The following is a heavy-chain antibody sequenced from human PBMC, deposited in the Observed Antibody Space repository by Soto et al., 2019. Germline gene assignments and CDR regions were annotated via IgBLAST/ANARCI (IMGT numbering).Heavy chain of an antibody. CDR2: ISAYNGNT. J-gene: IGHJ4*02. CDR3: ARDLSIAAGRGGSTFDY. D-gene: IGHD6-6*01. V-gene: IGHV1-18*01. Sequence: ASVKVSCKASGYTFTSYGISWVRQAPGQGLEWMGWISAYNGNTNYAQKLQGRVTMTTDTSTSTAYMELRSLRSDDTAVYYRARDLSIAAGRGGSTFDYWGQGTLVTVSS. CDR1: GYTFTSYG.